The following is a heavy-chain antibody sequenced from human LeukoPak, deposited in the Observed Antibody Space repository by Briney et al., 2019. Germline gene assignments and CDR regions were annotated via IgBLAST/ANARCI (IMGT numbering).Heavy chain of an antibody. Sequence: GGSLRLSCAASGFTFTDYWMSWLRQAPGKGLEWVANIKQDGSEKFYLDSVKGRFTISRDNAKNSLYLQMNSLRDDDTAVYYCARALTGRANDAFDIWGQGTMVTVSS. D-gene: IGHD1-20*01. J-gene: IGHJ3*02. CDR3: ARALTGRANDAFDI. CDR1: GFTFTDYW. V-gene: IGHV3-7*01. CDR2: IKQDGSEK.